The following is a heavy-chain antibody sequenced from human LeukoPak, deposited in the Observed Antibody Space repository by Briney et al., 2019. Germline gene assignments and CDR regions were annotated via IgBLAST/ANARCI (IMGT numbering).Heavy chain of an antibody. CDR2: ISSSGSTI. CDR1: GFTFSDYY. J-gene: IGHJ6*02. Sequence: GGSLRLSCAASGFTFSDYYMSWIRQAPGKGLEWVSYISSSGSTIYYVDSVKGRYTISRDNAKNSLYLQMNSLRAEDTAVYYCARASIVAIYYYYYGMDVWGQGTTVTVSS. CDR3: ARASIVAIYYYYYGMDV. D-gene: IGHD5-12*01. V-gene: IGHV3-11*04.